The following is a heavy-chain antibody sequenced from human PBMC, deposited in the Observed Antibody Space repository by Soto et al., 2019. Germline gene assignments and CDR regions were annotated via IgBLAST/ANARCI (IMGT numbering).Heavy chain of an antibody. CDR2: IIPIFDTA. Sequence: QVQLVQSGAEVKKPGSSVKVSCKASGGTFSSYAISWVRQAPGQGLEWMGGIIPIFDTADYAQKFQGRVTITVDESTNTAYMELSSLRSEDTAVYYCAGHSSGVPGYYYGMDVWGQGTTVTVSS. J-gene: IGHJ6*02. CDR1: GGTFSSYA. CDR3: AGHSSGVPGYYYGMDV. V-gene: IGHV1-69*12. D-gene: IGHD3-22*01.